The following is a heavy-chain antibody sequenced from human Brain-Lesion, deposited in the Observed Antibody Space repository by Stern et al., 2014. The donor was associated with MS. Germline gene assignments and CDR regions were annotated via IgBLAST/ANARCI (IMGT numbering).Heavy chain of an antibody. CDR2: INPNHGVT. Sequence: VQLVQSGAEVKKPGASVKVSCKTSGYIFTGYYIHWVRQAPGQGLEWVAWINPNHGVTKYAQKFQGRVPMSRDTSISTAYVELSSLTSDDTAVYYCARDQRGITIFGVVTDYYYLGMDVWGQGTTVTVSS. V-gene: IGHV1-2*02. CDR1: GYIFTGYY. CDR3: ARDQRGITIFGVVTDYYYLGMDV. J-gene: IGHJ6*02. D-gene: IGHD3-3*01.